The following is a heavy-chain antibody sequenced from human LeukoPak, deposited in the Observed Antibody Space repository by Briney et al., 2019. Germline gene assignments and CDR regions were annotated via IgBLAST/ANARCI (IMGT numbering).Heavy chain of an antibody. CDR2: ISSSGSTI. Sequence: PGGSLRLSCAASGFTFSDYYTSWIRQAPGKGLEWVSYISSSGSTIYYADSVKGRVTISRDNAKNTLYLQMNSLRAEDTAVYYCAKDSSVVITPNWFDPWGQGTLVTVSS. J-gene: IGHJ5*02. D-gene: IGHD3-22*01. CDR1: GFTFSDYY. V-gene: IGHV3-11*01. CDR3: AKDSSVVITPNWFDP.